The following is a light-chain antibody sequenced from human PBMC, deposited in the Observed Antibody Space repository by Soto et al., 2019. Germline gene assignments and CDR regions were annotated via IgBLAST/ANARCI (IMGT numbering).Light chain of an antibody. Sequence: QSVLTQPASVSGSPGQSITISCTGSSNDIGAYKYVSWYQQYPGKAPKLIIFEVSNRPSGVSKRFSGSKSGNTASLTIAGLQAEDEADYHCSSYTTGSTLYVFGGGTKLTVL. CDR3: SSYTTGSTLYV. CDR2: EVS. J-gene: IGLJ1*01. V-gene: IGLV2-14*01. CDR1: SNDIGAYKY.